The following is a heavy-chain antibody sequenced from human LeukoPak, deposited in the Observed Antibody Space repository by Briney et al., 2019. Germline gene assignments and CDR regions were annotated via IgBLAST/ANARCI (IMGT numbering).Heavy chain of an antibody. CDR2: IHYSGST. CDR3: ARLGALHDAFDV. D-gene: IGHD3-16*01. Sequence: KPSETLSLTCTVSGDSIRSYYWSWIRQPPGQGLEWIGNIHYSGSTKYNPSLRSRVTISVDTSKNQFSLRVTSLTAADTAVYYCARLGALHDAFDVWGQGTLVTVSS. J-gene: IGHJ3*01. CDR1: GDSIRSYY. V-gene: IGHV4-59*12.